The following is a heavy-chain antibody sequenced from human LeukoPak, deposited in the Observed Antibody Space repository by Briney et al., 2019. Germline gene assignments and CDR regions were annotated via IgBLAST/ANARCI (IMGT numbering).Heavy chain of an antibody. Sequence: GGSLRLSCAASGFTFSSYAMSWVRQAPGKGLEWVSAISGSGGSTYYADSVKGRFTISRDNSKNTLYLQMNSLRAEDTAVYYCAKGGGYSYGYPSDYWGQGTLVTVSS. D-gene: IGHD5-18*01. CDR1: GFTFSSYA. CDR3: AKGGGYSYGYPSDY. CDR2: ISGSGGST. J-gene: IGHJ4*02. V-gene: IGHV3-23*01.